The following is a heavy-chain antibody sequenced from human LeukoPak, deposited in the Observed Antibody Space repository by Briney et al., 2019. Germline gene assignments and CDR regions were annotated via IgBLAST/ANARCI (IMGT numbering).Heavy chain of an antibody. D-gene: IGHD3-10*01. Sequence: PSGGSLRLSCAASGFTFSSYAMSWVRQAPGKGLEWVSAISGSGGSTYYADSVKGRFTISRDNSKNTLYLQMSSLRAEDTAVYYCARSNTWRGSFDYWGQGTLVTVSS. J-gene: IGHJ4*02. V-gene: IGHV3-23*01. CDR3: ARSNTWRGSFDY. CDR2: ISGSGGST. CDR1: GFTFSSYA.